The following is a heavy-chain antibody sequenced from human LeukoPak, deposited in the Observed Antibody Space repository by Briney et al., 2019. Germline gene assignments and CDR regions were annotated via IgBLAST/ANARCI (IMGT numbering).Heavy chain of an antibody. CDR1: GGSISSSSYY. CDR3: ASGPRVYDY. J-gene: IGHJ4*02. D-gene: IGHD6-13*01. Sequence: SETLSLTCTVSGGSISSSSYYWGWIRQPPGKGLEWIGSIYYSGSTYYNPSLKSRVTISVDTSKNQFSLKLSSVTAADTAVYYCASGPRVYDYWGQGTLVTVSS. V-gene: IGHV4-39*07. CDR2: IYYSGST.